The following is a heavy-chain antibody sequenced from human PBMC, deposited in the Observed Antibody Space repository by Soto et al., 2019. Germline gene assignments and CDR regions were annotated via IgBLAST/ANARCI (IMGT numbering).Heavy chain of an antibody. CDR1: GFTFSSYA. V-gene: IGHV3-23*01. Sequence: LRLSCAASGFTFSSYAMSWVRQAPGKGLEWVSAISGSGGSTYYADSVKGRFTISGDNSKNTLYLQMNSLRAEDTAVYYCAREGLITMIVVVITGGEGYFDYWGQGTLVTVSS. J-gene: IGHJ4*02. CDR3: AREGLITMIVVVITGGEGYFDY. CDR2: ISGSGGST. D-gene: IGHD3-22*01.